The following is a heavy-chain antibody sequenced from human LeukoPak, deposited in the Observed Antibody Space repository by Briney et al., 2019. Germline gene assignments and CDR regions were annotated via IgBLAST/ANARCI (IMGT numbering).Heavy chain of an antibody. CDR3: ARVRGRYLNDY. Sequence: PSETLSLTCTVSGGSISSYYWSWIRQPPGKGLEWIGYIYYSGSTNYNPSLKSRVTMSVDTSKNQFSLKLSSVTAADTAVYYCARVRGRYLNDYWGQGTLVTVSS. CDR1: GGSISSYY. D-gene: IGHD3-10*01. J-gene: IGHJ4*02. V-gene: IGHV4-59*01. CDR2: IYYSGST.